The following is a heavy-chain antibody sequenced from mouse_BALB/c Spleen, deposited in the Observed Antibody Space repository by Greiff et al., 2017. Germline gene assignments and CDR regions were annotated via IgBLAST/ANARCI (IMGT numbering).Heavy chain of an antibody. CDR2: INSNGGST. D-gene: IGHD1-1*02. Sequence: EVQLVESGGGLVQPGGSLKLSCAASGFTFSSYGMSWVRQTPDKRLELVATINSNGGSTYYPDSVKGRFTISRDNAKNTLYLQMSSLKSEDTAMYYCARDSMDWYFDVWGAGTTVTVSS. CDR1: GFTFSSYG. CDR3: ARDSMDWYFDV. J-gene: IGHJ1*01. V-gene: IGHV5-6-3*01.